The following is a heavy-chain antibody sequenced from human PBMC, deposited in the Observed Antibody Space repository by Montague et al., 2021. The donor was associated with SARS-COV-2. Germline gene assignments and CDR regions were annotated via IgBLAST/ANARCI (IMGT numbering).Heavy chain of an antibody. D-gene: IGHD2-8*02. CDR3: ARDLYWAFDA. V-gene: IGHV6-1*01. J-gene: IGHJ3*01. CDR2: TYYRSKWSN. CDR1: GDSVSSNSVS. Sequence: CAISGDSVSSNSVSWNWIRQSPSRGLEWLGRTYYRSKWSNEYALSVKSRLTITPDTSKNQLSLQLTSVTPEDTAVYYCARDLYWAFDAWGLGTTVTVSA.